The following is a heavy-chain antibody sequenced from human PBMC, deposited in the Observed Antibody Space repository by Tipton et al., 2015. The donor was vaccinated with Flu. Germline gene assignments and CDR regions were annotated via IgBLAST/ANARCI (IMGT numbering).Heavy chain of an antibody. Sequence: LRLSCSVSGGSISYYYWNWIRQPPGKGLEWIGFSYYSGSTSYNPSLQSRVTISVDTSRNQFSLSLKSVTAADTAVYYCARDRGWPASLDYWGQGILVTVSS. V-gene: IGHV4-59*01. D-gene: IGHD3-10*01. CDR3: ARDRGWPASLDY. CDR2: SYYSGST. CDR1: GGSISYYY. J-gene: IGHJ4*02.